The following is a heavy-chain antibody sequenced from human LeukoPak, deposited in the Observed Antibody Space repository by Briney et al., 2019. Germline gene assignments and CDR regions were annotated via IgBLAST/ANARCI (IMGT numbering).Heavy chain of an antibody. D-gene: IGHD3-10*01. CDR1: GYTLTELS. CDR2: FDPEDGET. Sequence: GASVKVSCRVSGYTLTELSMHWVRQAPGKGLEWMGGFDPEDGETIYAQKFQGRLTMTEDTSTDTAYMELSSLRSEDTALYYCALETYGTGSGRDAFDIWGQGTMVTVSS. J-gene: IGHJ3*02. CDR3: ALETYGTGSGRDAFDI. V-gene: IGHV1-24*01.